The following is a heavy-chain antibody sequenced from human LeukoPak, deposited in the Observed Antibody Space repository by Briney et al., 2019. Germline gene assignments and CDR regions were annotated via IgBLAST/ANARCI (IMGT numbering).Heavy chain of an antibody. CDR1: GLTFSSYA. J-gene: IGHJ4*02. V-gene: IGHV3-23*01. CDR3: ARRNPYYFDY. CDR2: IGGSGDST. Sequence: GGSLRLSCAASGLTFSSYALSWVRQAPGKGLEWVSTIGGSGDSTYDTDSVKGRFTISRDNSKNTLYLQMNSLRAEDTAVYYCARRNPYYFDYWGQGTLVTVSS.